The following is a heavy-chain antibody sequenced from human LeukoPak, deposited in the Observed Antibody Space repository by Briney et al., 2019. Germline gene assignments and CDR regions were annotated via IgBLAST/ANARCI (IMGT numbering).Heavy chain of an antibody. CDR1: GGSISSSNW. D-gene: IGHD4-17*01. V-gene: IGHV4-4*02. CDR2: IYHSGST. CDR3: ARGDYGDNTMVY. Sequence: SETLSLTCAVSGGSISSSNWWSWVRQPPGKGLEWIGEIYHSGSTNYNPSLKSRVTISVDTSKNQFSLKLSSVTAADTAVYYCARGDYGDNTMVYWGQGTLVTVSS. J-gene: IGHJ4*02.